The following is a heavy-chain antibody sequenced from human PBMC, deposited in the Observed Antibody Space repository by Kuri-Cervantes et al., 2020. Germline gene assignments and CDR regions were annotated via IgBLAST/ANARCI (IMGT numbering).Heavy chain of an antibody. J-gene: IGHJ6*03. D-gene: IGHD3-10*01. CDR2: INHSGST. V-gene: IGHV4-34*01. CDR3: ARGLRNYYGSWSYYKPTPRYYYIDV. Sequence: ESLKISCAVYGGSFSGYYWSWIRQPPGKGLEWIGEINHSGSTNYNPSLKSRVTISVDTSKNQFSLKLSSVTAADTAVYYCARGLRNYYGSWSYYKPTPRYYYIDVWGKGTTVTVSS. CDR1: GGSFSGYY.